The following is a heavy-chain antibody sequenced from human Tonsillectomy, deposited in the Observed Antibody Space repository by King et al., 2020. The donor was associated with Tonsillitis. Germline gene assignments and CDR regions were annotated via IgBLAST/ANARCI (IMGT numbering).Heavy chain of an antibody. CDR1: GGSISSYY. CDR3: ARFYYDSSDYYYGFDY. J-gene: IGHJ4*02. D-gene: IGHD3-22*01. CDR2: IYYSGST. Sequence: VQLQESGPGLVKPSETLSLTCTVSGGSISSYYWSWIRQPPGKGLEWIGYIYYSGSTNYNPSLKSRVTISVDTSKNPFSLKLSSVTAADTAVYYCARFYYDSSDYYYGFDYWGQGTLVTVSS. V-gene: IGHV4-59*01.